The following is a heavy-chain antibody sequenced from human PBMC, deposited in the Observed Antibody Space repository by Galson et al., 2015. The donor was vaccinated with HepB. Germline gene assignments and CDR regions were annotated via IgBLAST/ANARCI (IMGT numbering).Heavy chain of an antibody. CDR2: ISGSGGNT. CDR3: AKDSLYYIHDY. D-gene: IGHD3-10*01. CDR1: GFTFNTYS. J-gene: IGHJ4*02. Sequence: SLRLSCAASGFTFNTYSMSWVRQAPGKGLEWVSGISGSGGNTFYADSVKGRFTISRDNSKNTLYLQMNSLRAEDTAVYYCAKDSLYYIHDYWGQGTLVTVSS. V-gene: IGHV3-23*01.